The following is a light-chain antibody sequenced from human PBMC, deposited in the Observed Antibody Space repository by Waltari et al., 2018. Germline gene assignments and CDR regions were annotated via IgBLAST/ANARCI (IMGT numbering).Light chain of an antibody. CDR3: LQDSSYPWT. CDR1: QGISNY. J-gene: IGKJ1*01. Sequence: DIQMTQSPSAVSASVGDRVTITCRASQGISNYLTWFQQKPGKAPKRLIFAASSLQSGVPSRFSGSGSATEFTLTITNLQPEDFGTYYCLQDSSYPWTFGQGTRVDI. V-gene: IGKV1-17*03. CDR2: AAS.